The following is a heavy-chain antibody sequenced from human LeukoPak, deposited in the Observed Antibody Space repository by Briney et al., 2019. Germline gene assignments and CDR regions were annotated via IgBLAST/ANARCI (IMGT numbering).Heavy chain of an antibody. J-gene: IGHJ4*02. CDR3: ARRAGAYSHPYDY. V-gene: IGHV3-53*01. CDR2: IYSDNT. D-gene: IGHD4/OR15-4a*01. Sequence: LPGGSLRLSCAASGFIFSNAWMSWVRRAPGKGLEWVSFIYSDNTHYSDSVKGRFTISRDNSKNTLYLQMNSLRAEDTAVYYCARRAGAYSHPYDYWGQGTLVTVSS. CDR1: GFIFSNAW.